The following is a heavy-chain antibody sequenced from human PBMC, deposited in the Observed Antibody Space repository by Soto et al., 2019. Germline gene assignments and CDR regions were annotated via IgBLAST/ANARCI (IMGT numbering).Heavy chain of an antibody. CDR1: GYSFTSYW. CDR3: ARHGPRGAAAPLNWFDP. V-gene: IGHV5-51*01. D-gene: IGHD1-26*01. Sequence: PGESLKISCKGSGYSFTSYWIGWVRQMPGKGLEWMGIIYPGDSNTRYSPSFQGQVPISADKSISTAYLQWSRLKASDTAMYYCARHGPRGAAAPLNWFDPWGPGTLVTVSS. J-gene: IGHJ5*02. CDR2: IYPGDSNT.